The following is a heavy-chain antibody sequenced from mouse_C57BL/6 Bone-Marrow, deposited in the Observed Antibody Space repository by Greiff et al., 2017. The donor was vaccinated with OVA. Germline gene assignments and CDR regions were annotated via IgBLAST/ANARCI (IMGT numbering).Heavy chain of an antibody. D-gene: IGHD2-4*01. CDR2: ISSGGSYT. V-gene: IGHV5-6*01. Sequence: EVQVVESGGDLVKPGGSLKLSCAASGFTFSSYGMSWVRQTPDKRLEWVATISSGGSYTYYPDSVKGRFTISRDNATNTLYLQMSSLKSEDTAMYYCARRGIYYDYDAYWGQGTLVTVSA. J-gene: IGHJ3*01. CDR1: GFTFSSYG. CDR3: ARRGIYYDYDAY.